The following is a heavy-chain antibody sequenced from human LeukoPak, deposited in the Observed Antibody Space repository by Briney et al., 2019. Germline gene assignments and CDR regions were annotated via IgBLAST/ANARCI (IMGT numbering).Heavy chain of an antibody. Sequence: PSETLSLTCTVSGGSIGSYYWSWIRQPAGKGLEWIGPIYTSGTISYNPSLKSRITMSVDTSKNQFSLKLSCVTAADTAVYYCARDHCTRSSCYEDHYYGMDVWGQGTTVTVSS. CDR1: GGSIGSYY. D-gene: IGHD2-2*01. CDR2: IYTSGTI. J-gene: IGHJ6*02. V-gene: IGHV4-4*07. CDR3: ARDHCTRSSCYEDHYYGMDV.